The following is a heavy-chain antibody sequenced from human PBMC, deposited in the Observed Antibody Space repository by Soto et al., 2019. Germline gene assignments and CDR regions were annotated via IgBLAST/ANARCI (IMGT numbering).Heavy chain of an antibody. D-gene: IGHD7-27*01. CDR2: IRRKVNSYAT. V-gene: IGHV3-73*01. CDR3: TRGGSNTWRFDP. J-gene: IGHJ5*02. CDR1: GFIFSDSV. Sequence: EVQLVESGGGLVQPGNSLQLSCAASGFIFSDSVIHWVRQAPGKGLEWVGRIRRKVNSYATAYTASVNGRFAISRDDSRDKAYRQMNSLQVEDTALYYCTRGGSNTWRFDPWGQGTLVIVSS.